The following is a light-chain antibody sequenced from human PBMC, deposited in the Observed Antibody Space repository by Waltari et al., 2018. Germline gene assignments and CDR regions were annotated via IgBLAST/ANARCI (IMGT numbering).Light chain of an antibody. J-gene: IGLJ2*01. Sequence: QSVLTQPPSVSAAPGQKVTISCSGSTSNIGNNYVSWYQQLPGAAPKVFIYETARRPSGIPDRCVDAKSGTSASLGSTGLQTGDEATYYCGTWDNNLSALVFGGGTKLTVL. CDR2: ETA. CDR3: GTWDNNLSALV. V-gene: IGLV1-51*02. CDR1: TSNIGNNY.